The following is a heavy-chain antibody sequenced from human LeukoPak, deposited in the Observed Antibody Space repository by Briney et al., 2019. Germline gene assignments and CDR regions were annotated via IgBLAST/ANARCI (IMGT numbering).Heavy chain of an antibody. CDR1: GYTFTSYA. CDR3: ARSPRATLDWFDP. J-gene: IGHJ5*02. Sequence: ASVKVSCKASGYTFTSYAMHWVRQAPGQRLEWMGWINAGNGNTKYSQKFQGRVTITRDTSASTAYMELSSLKSEDTAVYYCARSPRATLDWFDPWGQGTLVTVSS. V-gene: IGHV1-3*01. CDR2: INAGNGNT. D-gene: IGHD6-6*01.